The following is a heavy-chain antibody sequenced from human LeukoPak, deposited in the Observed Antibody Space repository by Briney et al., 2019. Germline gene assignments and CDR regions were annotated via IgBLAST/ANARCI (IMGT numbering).Heavy chain of an antibody. D-gene: IGHD4-17*01. CDR1: GGSISSYY. CDR2: IYYSGST. CDR3: ARVYGDNQYYFDY. V-gene: IGHV4-59*01. Sequence: SETLSLTCTVSGGSISSYYWRWIRQPPGKGLEWIGYIYYSGSTNYNPSLKSRVTISVDTSKNQFSLKLSSVTAADTAVYYCARVYGDNQYYFDYWGQGTLVTVSS. J-gene: IGHJ4*02.